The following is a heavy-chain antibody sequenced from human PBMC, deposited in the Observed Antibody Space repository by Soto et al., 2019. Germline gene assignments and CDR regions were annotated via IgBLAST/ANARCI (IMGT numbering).Heavy chain of an antibody. Sequence: GGSLRLSCTGSGFSLSRYSMNWVRQAPGKGLEWVSYINYNSGNIYYADSVKGRFTISRDNAKNSLFLQMNSLRAEDTAVYYCARHGYNYGGGYFDYWGQGTLVTVSS. V-gene: IGHV3-48*01. J-gene: IGHJ4*02. CDR1: GFSLSRYS. CDR3: ARHGYNYGGGYFDY. D-gene: IGHD5-18*01. CDR2: INYNSGNI.